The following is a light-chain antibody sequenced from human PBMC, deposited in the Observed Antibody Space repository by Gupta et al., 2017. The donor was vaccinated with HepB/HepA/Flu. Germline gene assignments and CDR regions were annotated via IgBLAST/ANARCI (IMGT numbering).Light chain of an antibody. Sequence: EIVMTQSPATLSVSPGDRANLSCRASQSVSSNLAWYQQKPGQAPRLLFYGASTRATGIPARFSGSGSGTEFTLTISSLQSADFAVYYCQQYKKWPSFGQGTKVEIK. CDR3: QQYKKWPS. CDR1: QSVSSN. V-gene: IGKV3-15*01. J-gene: IGKJ1*01. CDR2: GAS.